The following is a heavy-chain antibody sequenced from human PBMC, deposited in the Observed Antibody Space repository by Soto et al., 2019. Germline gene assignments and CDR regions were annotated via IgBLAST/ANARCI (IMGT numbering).Heavy chain of an antibody. J-gene: IGHJ2*01. CDR1: GGSISGGVHS. CDR3: AREIMPLTNDWYFDL. D-gene: IGHD2-8*01. CDR2: IFDSGST. V-gene: IGHV4-30-4*01. Sequence: QLQLQESGPGLVKPSETLSLTCTVSGGSISGGVHSWSWIRQPPGKGLEWIGHIFDSGSTYYNPSLKSRLTISVDTSKNQFSLRLSSVTAADPAVYYCAREIMPLTNDWYFDLWGRGTLVTVSS.